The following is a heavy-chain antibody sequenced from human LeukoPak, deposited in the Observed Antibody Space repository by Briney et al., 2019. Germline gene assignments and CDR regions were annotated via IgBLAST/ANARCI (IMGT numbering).Heavy chain of an antibody. V-gene: IGHV4-38-2*02. D-gene: IGHD2-2*01. CDR3: ARQGGRDIVVVPAAIGY. CDR2: IYHSGST. J-gene: IGHJ4*02. CDR1: GYSISSGYY. Sequence: SETLSLTCTVSGYSISSGYYWGWIRQPPGKGLEWIGSIYHSGSTYYNPSLKSRVTISVDTSKNQFSLKLSSVTAADTAVYYCARQGGRDIVVVPAAIGYWGQGTLVTVSS.